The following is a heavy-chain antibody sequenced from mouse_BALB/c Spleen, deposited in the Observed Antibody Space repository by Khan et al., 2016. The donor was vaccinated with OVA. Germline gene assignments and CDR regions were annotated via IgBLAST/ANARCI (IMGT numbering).Heavy chain of an antibody. Sequence: EVELVESGPGLVKPSQSLSLTCTVTGYSITSDYAWNWIRQFPGNKLEWMGFISYSGNTNYNPSHKSRISITRDTSKNQFFLQLNSVTTEDTATDYCARVYGGDFDYWGQGTTLTVSS. CDR1: GYSITSDYA. CDR3: ARVYGGDFDY. D-gene: IGHD1-1*01. CDR2: ISYSGNT. J-gene: IGHJ2*01. V-gene: IGHV3-2*02.